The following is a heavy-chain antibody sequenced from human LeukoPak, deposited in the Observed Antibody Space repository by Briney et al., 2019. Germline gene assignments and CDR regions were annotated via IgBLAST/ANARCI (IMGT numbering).Heavy chain of an antibody. D-gene: IGHD6-19*01. J-gene: IGHJ5*01. CDR2: INPNNGGT. CDR3: ARDRLRGKVAVGGNWFDS. Sequence: ASVKVSCKASGYTFTGYYIHWVRQAPGQGVEWMGWINPNNGGTNYAQNFQGRVTITRDTFISTAYMDMTTLRSDDTAVYYTARDRLRGKVAVGGNWFDSWGQGTLVTVSS. CDR1: GYTFTGYY. V-gene: IGHV1-2*02.